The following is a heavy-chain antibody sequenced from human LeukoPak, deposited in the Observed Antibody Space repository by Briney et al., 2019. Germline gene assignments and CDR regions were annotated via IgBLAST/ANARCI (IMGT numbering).Heavy chain of an antibody. CDR3: ARHPVDTAMVNFDY. CDR2: IYYSGST. Sequence: SETLSLTCTVSGGSISSSSYYWGWIRQPPGKGLEWIGSIYYSGSTYYNPSLKSRVTISVDTSKNQFSQKLSSVTAADTAVCYCARHPVDTAMVNFDYWGQGTLVTVSS. CDR1: GGSISSSSYY. J-gene: IGHJ4*02. D-gene: IGHD5-18*01. V-gene: IGHV4-39*01.